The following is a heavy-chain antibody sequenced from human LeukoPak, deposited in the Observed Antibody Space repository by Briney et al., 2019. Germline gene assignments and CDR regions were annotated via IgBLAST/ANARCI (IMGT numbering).Heavy chain of an antibody. CDR1: GFTFSSYN. CDR2: ISSSSSRI. V-gene: IGHV3-48*01. D-gene: IGHD6-19*01. CDR3: ARGGGKSSGWPYFDN. J-gene: IGHJ4*02. Sequence: PGGSLRLSCAASGFTFSSYNMNWVRQAPGKGLEWLSYISSSSSRIFDADSVKGRFTVSRDSAKNSLYLQMRSLRAEDTAVYYCARGGGKSSGWPYFDNWGQGILVTVSS.